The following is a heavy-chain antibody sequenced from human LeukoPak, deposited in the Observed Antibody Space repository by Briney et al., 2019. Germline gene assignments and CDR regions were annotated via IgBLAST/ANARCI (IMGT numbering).Heavy chain of an antibody. Sequence: LETLSLTCTVSGGSIRSSSSYWGWIRQPPGKGLEWIGSISYSGSTYYHPSLKSRVTLSVDPSKNQFSLKLSSVTAAETAVYYCARSSSSSTARGDYFDYWGQGTLVTVSS. J-gene: IGHJ4*02. D-gene: IGHD4-17*01. CDR3: ARSSSSSTARGDYFDY. V-gene: IGHV4-39*07. CDR2: ISYSGST. CDR1: GGSIRSSSSY.